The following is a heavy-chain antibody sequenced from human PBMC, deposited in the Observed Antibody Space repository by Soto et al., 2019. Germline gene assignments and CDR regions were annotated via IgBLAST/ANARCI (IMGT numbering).Heavy chain of an antibody. V-gene: IGHV4-34*01. D-gene: IGHD3-22*01. CDR2: INHSGST. Sequence: PSETQSLTCAVYGGSFSGYYWSWIRQPPGKGLEWIGEINHSGSTNYNPSLKSRVTISVDTSKNQFSLKLSSVTAADTAVYYCARGLGNYDSSGYYYWPFDPWGQGTLVTAPQ. J-gene: IGHJ5*02. CDR3: ARGLGNYDSSGYYYWPFDP. CDR1: GGSFSGYY.